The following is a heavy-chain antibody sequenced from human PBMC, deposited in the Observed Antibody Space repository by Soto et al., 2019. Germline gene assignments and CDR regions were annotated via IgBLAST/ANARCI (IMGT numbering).Heavy chain of an antibody. CDR3: TRMVGGFCESSYDN. CDR2: IDWDDDK. CDR1: WFSLSISGMC. Sequence: ESGPSLVNPTQTRTLICIFSWFSLSISGMCVSWIRQPPGKALEWLARIDWDDDKYYSTSLKTRLTISKDTYKNQVVLTMTNMDPVDTAMYYCTRMVGGFCESSYDNCGQGTLVIVS. V-gene: IGHV2-70*11. D-gene: IGHD3-10*01. J-gene: IGHJ4*02.